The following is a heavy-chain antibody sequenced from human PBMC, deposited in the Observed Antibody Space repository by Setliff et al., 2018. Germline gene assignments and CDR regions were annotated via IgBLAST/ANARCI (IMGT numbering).Heavy chain of an antibody. CDR3: AKDTHYYASSGYYCFDY. J-gene: IGHJ4*02. CDR2: IRPDGSNK. CDR1: GFTFSGYG. D-gene: IGHD3-22*01. Sequence: PGGSLRLSCAASGFTFSGYGIHWVRQAPGKGLEWVAFIRPDGSNKYYADSVKGRFTISRDNSRNTLFLQMNSLRAEDTGVYYCAKDTHYYASSGYYCFDYWGQGTLVTVSS. V-gene: IGHV3-30*02.